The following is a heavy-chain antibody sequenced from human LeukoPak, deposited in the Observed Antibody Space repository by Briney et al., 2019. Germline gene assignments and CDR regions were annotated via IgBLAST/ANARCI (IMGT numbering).Heavy chain of an antibody. V-gene: IGHV3-48*01. Sequence: GGSLRLSCAASGFTFSSYNMNWVRQAPGKGLEWVSYISSSSSSIYYADSVKGRFTISRDNAKNSLYLQMNSLRAEDTAVYYCAKSRLTASNSYGMDVWGQGTTVTVSS. D-gene: IGHD2-2*01. J-gene: IGHJ6*02. CDR1: GFTFSSYN. CDR2: ISSSSSSI. CDR3: AKSRLTASNSYGMDV.